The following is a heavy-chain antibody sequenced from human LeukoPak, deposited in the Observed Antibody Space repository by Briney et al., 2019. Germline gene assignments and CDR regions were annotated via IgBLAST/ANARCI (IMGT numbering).Heavy chain of an antibody. V-gene: IGHV1-18*01. Sequence: ASVKVPCKASGYTFTSYGISWVRQAPGQGLEWMGWISAYNGNTNYAQKLQGRVTMTTDTSTSTAYMELRSLRSDDTAVYYCARNWESSGWWYYYGMDVWGQGTTVTVSS. CDR3: ARNWESSGWWYYYGMDV. CDR1: GYTFTSYG. D-gene: IGHD6-19*01. J-gene: IGHJ6*02. CDR2: ISAYNGNT.